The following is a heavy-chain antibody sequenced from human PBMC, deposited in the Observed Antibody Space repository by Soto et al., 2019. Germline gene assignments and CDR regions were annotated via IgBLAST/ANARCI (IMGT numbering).Heavy chain of an antibody. CDR3: ARDPSIAVGARGSAFDI. J-gene: IGHJ3*02. CDR2: ISYDGSNK. Sequence: GGSLRLSCAASGFTFSSYAMHWVRQAPGKGLEWVAVISYDGSNKYYADSVKGRFTISRDNSKNTLYLQMNSLRAEDTAVYYCARDPSIAVGARGSAFDIWGQGTMVTVSS. D-gene: IGHD1-26*01. V-gene: IGHV3-30-3*01. CDR1: GFTFSSYA.